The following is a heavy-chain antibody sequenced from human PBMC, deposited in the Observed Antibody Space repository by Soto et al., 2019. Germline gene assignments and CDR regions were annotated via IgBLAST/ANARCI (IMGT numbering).Heavy chain of an antibody. V-gene: IGHV3-23*01. J-gene: IGHJ4*02. Sequence: GGSLRLSCAASGFTFSTYDMNWVRQAPGKGPEWVSSISGTGYSTYYADSVKGRFTISRDNSKNTLYLQMSSLTAEDTAVYYCARQTGPQFFEYWGQGTLV. CDR3: ARQTGPQFFEY. CDR2: ISGTGYST. CDR1: GFTFSTYD.